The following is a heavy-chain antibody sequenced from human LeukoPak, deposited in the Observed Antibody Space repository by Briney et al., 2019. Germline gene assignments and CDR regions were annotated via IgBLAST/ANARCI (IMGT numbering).Heavy chain of an antibody. V-gene: IGHV3-74*01. CDR1: GFIFSKYW. CDR3: ATKQWLAPPPDS. Sequence: GASLRLCCAASGFIFSKYWMLWVRQAPGKGLESVSRINTDGTVTTYADSVKGRFTVSRDNADNTMFLQMNSVRDEDTAVYYCATKQWLAPPPDSWGQGTPVTVSS. D-gene: IGHD6-19*01. J-gene: IGHJ4*02. CDR2: INTDGTVT.